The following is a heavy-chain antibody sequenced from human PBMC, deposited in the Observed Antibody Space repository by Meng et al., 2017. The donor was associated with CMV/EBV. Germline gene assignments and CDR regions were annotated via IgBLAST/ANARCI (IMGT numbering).Heavy chain of an antibody. Sequence: GESLKISCAASGFTFSDYYMSWIRQAPGKGLEWVSYISSSGSTIYYADSVKGRFTISRDNAKNSLHLQMNSLRAEDTAVYYCARDRAGAAGSTGYYGMDVWGQGTTVTVSS. CDR2: ISSSGSTI. CDR1: GFTFSDYY. J-gene: IGHJ6*02. D-gene: IGHD6-19*01. CDR3: ARDRAGAAGSTGYYGMDV. V-gene: IGHV3-11*01.